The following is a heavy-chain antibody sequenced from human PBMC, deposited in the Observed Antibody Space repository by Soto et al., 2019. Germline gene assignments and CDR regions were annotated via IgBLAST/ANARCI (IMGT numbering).Heavy chain of an antibody. CDR3: ARPNYGDYSAFDI. CDR1: GYTLTGYY. CDR2: INPNSGGT. D-gene: IGHD4-17*01. V-gene: IGHV1-2*04. Sequence: ASVKVSCKASGYTLTGYYMHWVRQAPGQGLEWMGWINPNSGGTNYAQKFQGWVTMTRDTSISTAYMELSRLRSDDTAVYYCARPNYGDYSAFDIWGQGTMVTVSS. J-gene: IGHJ3*02.